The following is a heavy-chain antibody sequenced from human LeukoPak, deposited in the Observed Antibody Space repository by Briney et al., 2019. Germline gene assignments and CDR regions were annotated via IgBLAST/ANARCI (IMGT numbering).Heavy chain of an antibody. J-gene: IGHJ4*02. Sequence: SETLSLTCAVYGGSFSGYYWSWIRQPPGKGLEWIGEINHSGSTNYNPSLKSRVTISVDTSKNQFSLKLSSVTAADTAVYYCARGLEVGAYSKLRRRPFDYWGQGTLVTVSS. CDR1: GGSFSGYY. CDR3: ARGLEVGAYSKLRRRPFDY. D-gene: IGHD1-26*01. CDR2: INHSGST. V-gene: IGHV4-34*01.